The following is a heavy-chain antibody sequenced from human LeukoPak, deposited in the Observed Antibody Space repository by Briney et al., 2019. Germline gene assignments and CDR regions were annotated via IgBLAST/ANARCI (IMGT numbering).Heavy chain of an antibody. CDR3: ARGEIAARRYYYYYMDV. D-gene: IGHD6-6*01. J-gene: IGHJ6*03. Sequence: GGSLRLSCAASGFTFSSYSMNWVRQAPGKGREWVSSISSSSSYIYYADSVKGRFTISRDNAKNSLYLQMNSLRAEDTAVYYCARGEIAARRYYYYYMDVWGKGTTVTVSS. CDR2: ISSSSSYI. V-gene: IGHV3-21*01. CDR1: GFTFSSYS.